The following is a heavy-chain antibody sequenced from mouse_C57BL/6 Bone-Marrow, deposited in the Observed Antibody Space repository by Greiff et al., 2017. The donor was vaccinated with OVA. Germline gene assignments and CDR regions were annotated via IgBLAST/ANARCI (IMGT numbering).Heavy chain of an antibody. V-gene: IGHV5-12*01. CDR1: GFTFSDYY. CDR3: AIWDAWFAY. D-gene: IGHD4-1*01. J-gene: IGHJ3*01. CDR2: ISNGGGST. Sequence: EVNVVESGGGLVQPGGSLKLSCAASGFTFSDYYMYWVRQTPEKRLEWVAYISNGGGSTYYPDTVKGRFTISRDNAKNTLYLQMSRLKSEDTAMYYCAIWDAWFAYWGQGTLVTVSA.